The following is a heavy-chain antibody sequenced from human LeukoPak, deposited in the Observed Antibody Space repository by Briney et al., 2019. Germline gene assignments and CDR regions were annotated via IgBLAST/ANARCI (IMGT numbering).Heavy chain of an antibody. Sequence: GGSLRLSCAASGFTFSSYAMSWVRQAPGKGLEWVSAISGSGGSTYYAASVKGRFTISRDNSKNTLYLQMNSLRAEDTAVYYCASPGSSRYCSSTSCYLEDYWGQGTLVTVSS. J-gene: IGHJ4*02. CDR3: ASPGSSRYCSSTSCYLEDY. CDR1: GFTFSSYA. V-gene: IGHV3-23*01. CDR2: ISGSGGST. D-gene: IGHD2-2*01.